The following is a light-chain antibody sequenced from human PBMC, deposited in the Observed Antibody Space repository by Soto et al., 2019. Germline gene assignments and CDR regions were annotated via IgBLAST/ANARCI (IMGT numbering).Light chain of an antibody. CDR2: DVS. J-gene: IGKJ4*01. Sequence: EIVLTQSRATLSLSPGERATLSSKATQGVSSFLAWYQQKPGKAPMLVISDVSSRATGSPNRFSGSGSGTAFTLTISSLEPKDFAVYYSQQRINWPLTFGGGTKVEIK. CDR3: QQRINWPLT. V-gene: IGKV3-11*01. CDR1: QGVSSF.